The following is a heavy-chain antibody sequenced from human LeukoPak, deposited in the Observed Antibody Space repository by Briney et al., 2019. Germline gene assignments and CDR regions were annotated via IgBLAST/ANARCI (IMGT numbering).Heavy chain of an antibody. D-gene: IGHD3-10*01. CDR1: GFTFSYYS. J-gene: IGHJ4*02. CDR3: ARGIFYGSGSQSFDY. CDR2: ISGSSNIK. V-gene: IGHV3-48*01. Sequence: GGSLRLSCAASGFTFSYYSMSWIRQAPGKGLEWISYISGSSNIKYFADSVKGRFTISRDNAKESLYLQMGSLRVEDTAFYYCARGIFYGSGSQSFDYWGQGTLVTVSS.